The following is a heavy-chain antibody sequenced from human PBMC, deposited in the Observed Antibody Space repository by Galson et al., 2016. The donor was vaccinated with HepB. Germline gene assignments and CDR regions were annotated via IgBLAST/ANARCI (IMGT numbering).Heavy chain of an antibody. Sequence: SLRLSCAASGFNFDDYAMHWVRQAPGKGLEWVSCISWNSGDIGYADSVKGRFTISRDNAKNYLYLQMNSLRPEDTALYYCAKDYGDSGGYEYWGQGALVTVSS. D-gene: IGHD4-17*01. J-gene: IGHJ4*02. CDR1: GFNFDDYA. CDR3: AKDYGDSGGYEY. V-gene: IGHV3-9*01. CDR2: ISWNSGDI.